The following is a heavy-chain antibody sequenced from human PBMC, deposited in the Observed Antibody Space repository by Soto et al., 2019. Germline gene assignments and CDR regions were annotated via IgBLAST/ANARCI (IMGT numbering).Heavy chain of an antibody. V-gene: IGHV3-23*01. J-gene: IGHJ4*02. CDR2: ISGSGGST. CDR3: AKDQKSYSNYGLDY. CDR1: GFTFSSYA. D-gene: IGHD4-4*01. Sequence: GVSLRLSCAASGFTFSSYAMSWVRQAPGKGLEWVSAISGSGGSTYYADSVKGRFTISRDNSKNTLYLQMNSLRAEDTAVYYCAKDQKSYSNYGLDYWGQGTLVTVSS.